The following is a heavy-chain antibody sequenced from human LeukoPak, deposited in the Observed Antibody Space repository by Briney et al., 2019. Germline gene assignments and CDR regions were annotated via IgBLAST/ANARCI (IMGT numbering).Heavy chain of an antibody. CDR1: GFTVSTNY. V-gene: IGHV3-66*01. CDR3: ARSVSTYYVLADY. CDR2: TYSSGST. J-gene: IGHJ4*02. Sequence: GGSLRLSCAVSGFTVSTNYLTWVRQAPGKGLEWVSVTYSSGSTYFADSVKGRFTISGDNSKNTLYLQMNSLRAEDTAVYYCARSVSTYYVLADYWGQGTLVTVSS. D-gene: IGHD1-26*01.